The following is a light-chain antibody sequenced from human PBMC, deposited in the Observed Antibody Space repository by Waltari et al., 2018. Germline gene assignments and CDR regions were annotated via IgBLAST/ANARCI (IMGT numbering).Light chain of an antibody. CDR1: QRITTN. V-gene: IGKV3-15*01. Sequence: IVMTQSPATLSVSPGETATLSCRANQRITTNLAGFQQTPSQAPRLLIYDASSRATGIPDRFSGGGSGTDFTLTISSLQSADFAVYYCLQYSNWYRTFGPGTKVEIK. CDR3: LQYSNWYRT. CDR2: DAS. J-gene: IGKJ1*01.